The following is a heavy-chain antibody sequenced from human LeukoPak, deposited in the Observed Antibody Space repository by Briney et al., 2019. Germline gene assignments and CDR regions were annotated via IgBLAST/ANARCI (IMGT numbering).Heavy chain of an antibody. J-gene: IGHJ5*02. CDR2: ISSSSSTI. D-gene: IGHD3-10*01. V-gene: IGHV3-48*01. Sequence: SGGSLRLSCAASGFTFSSYSMNWVRQAPGKGLEWVSYISSSSSTIYYADSVKGRFTISRDDAKNSLYLQMNSLRAEDTAVYYCARDLCSSTSCPGRLLWFGELSNWFDPWGQGILVTVSS. CDR1: GFTFSSYS. CDR3: ARDLCSSTSCPGRLLWFGELSNWFDP.